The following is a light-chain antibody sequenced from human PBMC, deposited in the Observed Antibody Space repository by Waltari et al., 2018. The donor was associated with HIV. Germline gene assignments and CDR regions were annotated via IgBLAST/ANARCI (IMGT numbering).Light chain of an antibody. Sequence: QSALTQPRSVSGSPGQSVTISCTGPSSDVGDYNSVSWYQQHPGKAPKLMIYDVSKWPSGVPDRFSVSKSGNTASLTISGLQAEDEADYYCCSYAGTYTYVFGTGTKVTVL. J-gene: IGLJ1*01. CDR2: DVS. CDR3: CSYAGTYTYV. V-gene: IGLV2-11*01. CDR1: SSDVGDYNS.